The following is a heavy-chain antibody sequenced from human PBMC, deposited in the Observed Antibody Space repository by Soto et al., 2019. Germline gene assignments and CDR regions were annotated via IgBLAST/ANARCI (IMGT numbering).Heavy chain of an antibody. CDR3: ASLYGDYVPY. Sequence: QLQLQESGPGLVKPSETLSLTCSVSGDSISSSSYYWDWIRHPPGKGLEWIGTINYSGSTYYNPSLKSRVTISVDTSKNQFSMKVSAVTAADTAVYYCASLYGDYVPYWGQGILVSVSS. CDR1: GDSISSSSYY. V-gene: IGHV4-39*01. D-gene: IGHD4-17*01. CDR2: INYSGST. J-gene: IGHJ4*02.